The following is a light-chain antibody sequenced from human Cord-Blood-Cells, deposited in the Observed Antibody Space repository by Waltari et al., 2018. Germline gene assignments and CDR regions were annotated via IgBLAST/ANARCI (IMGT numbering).Light chain of an antibody. J-gene: IGLJ3*02. CDR2: EVS. Sequence: QSALTQPAPVPGSPGQSITISCTGTSSDVGGYNYVSWYQQHPDKAPILMIYEVSNPTSGVSNRSAGSKAGNAASLTISGLQAEDEADYYCSSYTSSSTWVFGGGTKLTVL. V-gene: IGLV2-14*01. CDR1: SSDVGGYNY. CDR3: SSYTSSSTWV.